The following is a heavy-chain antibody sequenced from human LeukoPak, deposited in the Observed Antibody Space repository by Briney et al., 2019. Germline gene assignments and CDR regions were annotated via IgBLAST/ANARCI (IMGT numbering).Heavy chain of an antibody. J-gene: IGHJ4*02. V-gene: IGHV1-69*13. CDR2: IIPIFGTA. CDR3: ARRAGEYSHPYDY. CDR1: GGTFSSYA. D-gene: IGHD2-15*01. Sequence: ASVKVSCKASGGTFSSYAISWVRQAPGQGLEWMGGIIPIFGTANYAQKFQGRVTITADESTSTAYMELSSLRAEDTAIYYCARRAGEYSHPYDYWGQGTLVTVSS.